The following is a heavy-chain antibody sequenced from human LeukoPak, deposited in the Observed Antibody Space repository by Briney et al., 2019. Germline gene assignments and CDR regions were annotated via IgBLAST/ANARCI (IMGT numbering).Heavy chain of an antibody. CDR2: IYYSGST. J-gene: IGHJ4*02. CDR1: GGSFSTYY. CDR3: ARVGYSYGYLDY. D-gene: IGHD5-18*01. V-gene: IGHV4-59*01. Sequence: PSETLSLTCTVSGGSFSTYYWSWIRQAPGKGLEWIGYIYYSGSTNYNPSLKSRVTMSVDTSKNQFSLKLSSVTAADTAVYYCARVGYSYGYLDYWGQGTLVTVSS.